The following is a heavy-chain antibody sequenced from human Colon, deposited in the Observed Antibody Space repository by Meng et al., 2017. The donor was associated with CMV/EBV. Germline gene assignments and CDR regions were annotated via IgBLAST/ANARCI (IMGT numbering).Heavy chain of an antibody. CDR2: IYHSGST. Sequence: QVQLQESGPGLVTSAETLSLTCAVSGGSISSINWWTWVRQPPGMGLEWIGEIYHSGSTNYNPSLKSRVTISVDKSKNQFSLKLSSVTAADTAVYYCARVAAAGNEGFDPWGQGTLVTVSS. J-gene: IGHJ5*02. CDR1: GGSISSINW. D-gene: IGHD6-13*01. CDR3: ARVAAAGNEGFDP. V-gene: IGHV4-4*02.